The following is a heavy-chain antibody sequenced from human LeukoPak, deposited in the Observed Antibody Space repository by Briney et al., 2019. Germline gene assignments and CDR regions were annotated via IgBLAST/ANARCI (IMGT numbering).Heavy chain of an antibody. CDR1: GGSISSSDYY. D-gene: IGHD4-23*01. Sequence: SETLSLTCTVSGGSISSSDYYWGWIRQPPGGGLEWLESIYYSVTTYYNPSLKSRVTISVDTSKNQFSLQLNSVTAADTAVYYCARDRLRWPKIDYWGQGTLVTVSS. J-gene: IGHJ4*02. CDR2: IYYSVTT. CDR3: ARDRLRWPKIDY. V-gene: IGHV4-39*07.